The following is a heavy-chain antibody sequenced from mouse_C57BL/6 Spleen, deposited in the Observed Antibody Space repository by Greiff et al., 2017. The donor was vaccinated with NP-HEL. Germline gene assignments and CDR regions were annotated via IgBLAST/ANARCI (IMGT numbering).Heavy chain of an antibody. V-gene: IGHV1-53*01. CDR2: INPSNGGT. J-gene: IGHJ1*03. D-gene: IGHD2-4*01. CDR1: GYTFTSYW. Sequence: QVQLQQSGTELVKPGASVKLSCKASGYTFTSYWMHWVKQRPGQGLEWIGNINPSNGGTNYNEKFKSKATLTVDKSSSTAYMQLSSLTSEDSAVYYCARNYYDYDGDWYFDVWGTGTTVTVSS. CDR3: ARNYYDYDGDWYFDV.